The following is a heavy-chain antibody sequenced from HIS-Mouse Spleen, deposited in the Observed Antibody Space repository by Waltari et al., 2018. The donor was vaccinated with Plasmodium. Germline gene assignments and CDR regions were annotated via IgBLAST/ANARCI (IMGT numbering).Heavy chain of an antibody. CDR1: GFTFSSYG. J-gene: IGHJ4*02. CDR2: ISYDGSNK. Sequence: QVQLVESGGGVVQPGRSLRLSCAASGFTFSSYGMHWVRQAPGKGLEWVAVISYDGSNKYYADSVKGRFTISRDNSKNTLYLQMKSLRAEDTAVYYCAKDRRSSSWYVDYWGQGTLVTVSS. CDR3: AKDRRSSSWYVDY. V-gene: IGHV3-30*18. D-gene: IGHD6-13*01.